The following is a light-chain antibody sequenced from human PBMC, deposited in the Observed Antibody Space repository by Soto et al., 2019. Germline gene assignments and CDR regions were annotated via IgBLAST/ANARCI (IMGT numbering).Light chain of an antibody. CDR3: SSYTRSSTLYV. J-gene: IGLJ1*01. CDR1: SSDVGGYNF. V-gene: IGLV2-14*01. CDR2: HVT. Sequence: QSALTQPASVSGSPGQSITISCTGTSSDVGGYNFVSWYQQHPGKAPKLMIYHVTSRPSRVSDRFSSSKSGNTASLTISGLQSEDEADYYCSSYTRSSTLYVFGTGTKLTVL.